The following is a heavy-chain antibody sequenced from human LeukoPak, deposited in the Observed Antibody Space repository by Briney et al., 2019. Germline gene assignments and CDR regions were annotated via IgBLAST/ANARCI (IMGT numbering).Heavy chain of an antibody. CDR3: ARFTPAETIP. CDR1: GFFFSTYW. V-gene: IGHV3-7*03. CDR2: IKQDGSEK. J-gene: IGHJ5*02. D-gene: IGHD1-1*01. Sequence: GGSLRLSCAASGFFFSTYWMTRVRQAPGKGLEWVANIKQDGSEKYYVDSVKGRFTISRDNAKNSLYLQMNSLRAEDTAVYYCARFTPAETIPWGQGTLVTVSS.